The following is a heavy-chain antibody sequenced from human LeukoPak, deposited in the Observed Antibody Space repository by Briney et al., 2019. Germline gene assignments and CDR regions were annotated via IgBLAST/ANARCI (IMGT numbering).Heavy chain of an antibody. CDR1: GFTLDDYA. CDR3: AKDSRAIGAAGTLDY. J-gene: IGHJ4*02. D-gene: IGHD6-13*01. CDR2: ISWNSGNI. Sequence: GGSLRLSCAASGFTLDDYAMNWVRQAPGKGLEWVSGISWNSGNIGYADSVKGRFTISRDNAKNSLYLQMNSLRAEDTALYYCAKDSRAIGAAGTLDYWGQGTLVTVSS. V-gene: IGHV3-9*01.